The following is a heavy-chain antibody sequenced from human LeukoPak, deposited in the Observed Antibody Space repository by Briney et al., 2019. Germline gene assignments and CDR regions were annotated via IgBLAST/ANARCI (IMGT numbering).Heavy chain of an antibody. CDR3: ARAPGYSSGWWNYYYYYMDV. Sequence: KASETLSLTCAVYGGSFSGYYWSWIRQPPGKGLEWIGEINHSGSTNYNPSLKSRVTISVDTSKNQFSLKLSSVTPEDTAVYYCARAPGYSSGWWNYYYYYMDVWGKGTTVTISS. CDR2: INHSGST. V-gene: IGHV4-34*01. CDR1: GGSFSGYY. D-gene: IGHD6-19*01. J-gene: IGHJ6*03.